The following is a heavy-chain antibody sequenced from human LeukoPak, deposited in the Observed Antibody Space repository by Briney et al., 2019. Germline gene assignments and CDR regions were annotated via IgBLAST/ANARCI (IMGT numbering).Heavy chain of an antibody. CDR1: GFTFSSYN. CDR2: ISSSSSYI. D-gene: IGHD2-2*01. Sequence: GGSLRLSCAASGFTFSSYNMNWVRQAPGKGLEWVSSISSSSSYIYYADSVKGRFTISRDNAKNSLYLQMNSLRAEDTAVYYCASAWCSSTSCYAPALDYWGQGTLVTVSS. J-gene: IGHJ4*02. V-gene: IGHV3-21*01. CDR3: ASAWCSSTSCYAPALDY.